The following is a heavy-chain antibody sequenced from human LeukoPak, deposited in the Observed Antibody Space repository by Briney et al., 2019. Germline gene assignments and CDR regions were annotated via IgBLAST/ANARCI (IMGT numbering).Heavy chain of an antibody. D-gene: IGHD6-13*01. CDR2: INSDGSIT. J-gene: IGHJ4*02. CDR3: TRAKATSGTSI. Sequence: PGGSLRLSCAASGFTFSSHWMHWVRQAPGKGLVWVSRINSDGSITTYADSVQGRFTISRDNAKNTLHLQMNSLRAEDTAVYYCTRAKATSGTSIWGQGTLVTVSS. CDR1: GFTFSSHW. V-gene: IGHV3-74*03.